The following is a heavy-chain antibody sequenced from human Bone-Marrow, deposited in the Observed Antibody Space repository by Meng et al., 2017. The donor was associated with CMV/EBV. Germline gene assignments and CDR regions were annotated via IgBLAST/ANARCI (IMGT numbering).Heavy chain of an antibody. CDR3: ARVVEYYFDSSGGTTNWFDP. J-gene: IGHJ5*02. D-gene: IGHD3-22*01. CDR2: IYPGDSDI. CDR1: GYNFTKYW. V-gene: IGHV5-51*01. Sequence: GESLKISCKSSGYNFTKYWIGWVRQMPGKGLEWMGIIYPGDSDIRYSPSFQGQVTISADKSITTAYLQWSSLKASDTAMYYCARVVEYYFDSSGGTTNWFDPWGPGTVVTVSS.